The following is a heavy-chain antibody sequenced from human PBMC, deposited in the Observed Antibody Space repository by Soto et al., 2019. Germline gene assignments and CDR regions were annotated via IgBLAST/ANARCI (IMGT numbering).Heavy chain of an antibody. V-gene: IGHV3-9*01. D-gene: IGHD4-17*01. CDR2: ISWNSGSI. CDR1: GFTFDDYA. J-gene: IGHJ4*02. Sequence: GGSLRLSCAASGFTFDDYAMHWVRQAPGKGLEWVSGISWNSGSIGYADSVKGRFTISRDNAKNSLYLQMNSLRAEDTALYYCAKGDTVSSSFDYWGQGTLVTVSS. CDR3: AKGDTVSSSFDY.